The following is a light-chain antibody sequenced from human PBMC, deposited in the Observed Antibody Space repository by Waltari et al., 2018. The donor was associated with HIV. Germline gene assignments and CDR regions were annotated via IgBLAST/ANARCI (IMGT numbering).Light chain of an antibody. J-gene: IGLJ1*01. CDR3: YSYSDTSSSYV. CDR2: EVT. Sequence: QSALTQPASVSGSPGQSITISCTGTSTDVGNFNLVSWYQQYPGKAPKLLIYEVTKRPSGSSNRFSASKSGNTVSLTISGLRAEDEADYYGYSYSDTSSSYVFGTGTKVTVL. CDR1: STDVGNFNL. V-gene: IGLV2-23*02.